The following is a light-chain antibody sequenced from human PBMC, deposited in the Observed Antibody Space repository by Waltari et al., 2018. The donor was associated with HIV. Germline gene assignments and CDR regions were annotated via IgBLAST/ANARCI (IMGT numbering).Light chain of an antibody. Sequence: QSVLTQPPSASGTPGQRVTISCSGTTSNIGSNYVNWYQQFPGTAPKLLIYSDNQGPSGVPDRISGSKSGTSASLAISGLQVEDEAEYYCAAWDDSLNGREVFGGGTKLTVL. V-gene: IGLV1-44*01. CDR3: AAWDDSLNGREV. CDR1: TSNIGSNY. J-gene: IGLJ2*01. CDR2: SDN.